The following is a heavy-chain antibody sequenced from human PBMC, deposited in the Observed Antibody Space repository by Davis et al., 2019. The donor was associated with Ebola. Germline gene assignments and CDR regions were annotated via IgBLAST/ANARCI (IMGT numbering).Heavy chain of an antibody. V-gene: IGHV3-48*02. D-gene: IGHD3-10*01. CDR1: GFTFSSYS. J-gene: IGHJ4*02. CDR3: ARGRELLWFGDPFDC. Sequence: GESLKISCAASGFTFSSYSMNWVRQAPGKGLEWVSYISSGSNTRYYADSVMGRFTISRDNAKYSLYLHMNSLRDEDTAVYYCARGRELLWFGDPFDCWGQGTLVTVSS. CDR2: ISSGSNTR.